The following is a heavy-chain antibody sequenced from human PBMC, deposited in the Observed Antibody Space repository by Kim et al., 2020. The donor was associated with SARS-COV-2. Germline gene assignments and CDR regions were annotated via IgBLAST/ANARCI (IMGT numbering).Heavy chain of an antibody. CDR3: ATTWSRDGYNDDAFDI. CDR1: GYSFTSYW. D-gene: IGHD5-12*01. Sequence: GESLKISCKGSGYSFTSYWIGWVRQMPGKGLEWMGIIYPGDSDTRYSPSFQGQVTISADKSISTAYLQWSSLKASDTAMYYCATTWSRDGYNDDAFDIWGQGTMVTVSS. CDR2: IYPGDSDT. V-gene: IGHV5-51*01. J-gene: IGHJ3*02.